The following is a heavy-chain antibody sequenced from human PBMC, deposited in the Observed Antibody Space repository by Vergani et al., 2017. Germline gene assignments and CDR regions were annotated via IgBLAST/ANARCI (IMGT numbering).Heavy chain of an antibody. Sequence: PFIDSGPTLVQPTQTLTLTCTFSGFSLNTRGVSVAWNRQPPGKALDWLALIYWNDDQHYSPSLNNMVTITKDTPKNQVVLTMTNMDYVDTGTYYCVYRKTEFGTTGCFYPFYYYYYMDVWGKGTTVTVSS. CDR3: VYRKTEFGTTGCFYPFYYYYYMDV. J-gene: IGHJ6*03. D-gene: IGHD1-7*01. CDR1: GFSLNTRGVS. CDR2: IYWNDDQ. V-gene: IGHV2-5*04.